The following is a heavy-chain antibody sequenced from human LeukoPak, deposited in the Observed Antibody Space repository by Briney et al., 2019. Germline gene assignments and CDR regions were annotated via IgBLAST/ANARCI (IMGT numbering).Heavy chain of an antibody. CDR3: ARRLNNGDYGSDC. CDR2: ISGSSRYI. V-gene: IGHV3-21*01. D-gene: IGHD4-17*01. Sequence: GGSLRLSCVASGFTFSSYSMNLVRQAPGKGLEWVSTISGSSRYIYFADSVRGRFTISRDNAKNSLYLQMSNLRAEDTAVYYCARRLNNGDYGSDCWGQGTLVTVSS. J-gene: IGHJ4*02. CDR1: GFTFSSYS.